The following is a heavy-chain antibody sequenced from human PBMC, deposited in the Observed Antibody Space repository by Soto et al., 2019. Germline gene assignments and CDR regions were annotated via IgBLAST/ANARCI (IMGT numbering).Heavy chain of an antibody. CDR1: GGSISRGGYS. Sequence: SETLSLTCAVSGGSISRGGYSWSWIRQPPGKGLEWIGYIYHSGSTYYNPSLKSRVTISVGRSKNQFSLNLTSMTAADTAVYFCARVAHCGGDGYSGYYGMDVWGQGTTVTVSS. CDR3: ARVAHCGGDGYSGYYGMDV. CDR2: IYHSGST. D-gene: IGHD2-21*02. J-gene: IGHJ6*02. V-gene: IGHV4-30-2*01.